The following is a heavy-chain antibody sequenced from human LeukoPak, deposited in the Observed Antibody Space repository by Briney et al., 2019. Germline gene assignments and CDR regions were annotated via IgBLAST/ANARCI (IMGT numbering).Heavy chain of an antibody. CDR3: AQEPEDYLDAFP. CDR2: ISHDSKTK. CDR1: GFSFIDFA. Sequence: GGSLRLSCSASGFSFIDFAMHWVRQAPGKGLEWVAVISHDSKTKYHAESVKGRFTISRDNSKNTVYLQMNSLRLEDTAVYYCAQEPEDYLDAFPWGQGTLVTVSS. D-gene: IGHD3-3*02. V-gene: IGHV3-30*01. J-gene: IGHJ1*01.